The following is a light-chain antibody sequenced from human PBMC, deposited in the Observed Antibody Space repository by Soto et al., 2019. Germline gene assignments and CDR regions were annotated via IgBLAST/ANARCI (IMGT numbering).Light chain of an antibody. Sequence: QSALTQPPSVSGSPGQSVTISCTGTSSDVGSYNLVSWYQQPPGTAPKLMIYEVSNRPSGVPDRFSGSKSGNTASLTISGLQAEDEADYYCSSYTSSSTPVVFGGGTKLTVL. CDR1: SSDVGSYNL. CDR2: EVS. V-gene: IGLV2-18*02. J-gene: IGLJ2*01. CDR3: SSYTSSSTPVV.